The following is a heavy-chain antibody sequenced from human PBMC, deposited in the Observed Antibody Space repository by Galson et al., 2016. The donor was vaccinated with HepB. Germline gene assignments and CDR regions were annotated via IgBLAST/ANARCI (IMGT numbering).Heavy chain of an antibody. V-gene: IGHV4-34*01. Sequence: SETLSLTCAVFGGSFSGYHWSWIRQPPGKGLEWIGEIIHSESTSYNPSLKSRVTMSLDTSKTQFSLKLTSVTAADTAVYYCARGSAWELRSVGYWGQGSLVTVSS. CDR1: GGSFSGYH. CDR3: ARGSAWELRSVGY. J-gene: IGHJ4*02. CDR2: IIHSEST. D-gene: IGHD1-26*01.